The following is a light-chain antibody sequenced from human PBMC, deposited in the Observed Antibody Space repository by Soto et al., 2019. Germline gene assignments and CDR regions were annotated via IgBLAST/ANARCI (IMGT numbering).Light chain of an antibody. CDR1: NSDVGIYNL. CDR3: SSYSSSFTWV. Sequence: QSALTQPASVSGSPGQSITVSCTGINSDVGIYNLVSWYQHHPGKAPKLVIYEGTKRPSGVSSRFSVSKSGNTASLTISGLQAEDEADYYCSSYSSSFTWVFGGGTKVTVL. CDR2: EGT. J-gene: IGLJ3*02. V-gene: IGLV2-14*02.